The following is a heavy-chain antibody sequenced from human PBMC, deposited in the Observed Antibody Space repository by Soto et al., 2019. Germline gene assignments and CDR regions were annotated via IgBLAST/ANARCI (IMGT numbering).Heavy chain of an antibody. CDR1: GFTFSSYG. CDR2: IWYDGSNK. Sequence: QVQLVESGGGVVQPGRSLRLSCAASGFTFSSYGMHWVRQAPGKGLEWVAGIWYDGSNKYYADSVKGRFTISRDNSKNTLYLQMNSLRVEDTAVYYCARDRYSSGWYDLDYWGQGTLVTVSS. D-gene: IGHD6-19*01. V-gene: IGHV3-33*01. CDR3: ARDRYSSGWYDLDY. J-gene: IGHJ4*02.